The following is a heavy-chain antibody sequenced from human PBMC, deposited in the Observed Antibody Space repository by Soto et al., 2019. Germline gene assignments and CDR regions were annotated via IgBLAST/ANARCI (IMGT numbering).Heavy chain of an antibody. Sequence: GGSLRLSCAASGFTFSSYAMHWVRQAPGKGLEWVAVISYDGSNKYYADSVKGRFTISRDNSKNTLYLQMNSLRAEDTAVYYCAREVLFGGSLGALDAFDIWGQGTMVTVSS. CDR1: GFTFSSYA. CDR3: AREVLFGGSLGALDAFDI. J-gene: IGHJ3*02. D-gene: IGHD3-10*02. CDR2: ISYDGSNK. V-gene: IGHV3-30-3*01.